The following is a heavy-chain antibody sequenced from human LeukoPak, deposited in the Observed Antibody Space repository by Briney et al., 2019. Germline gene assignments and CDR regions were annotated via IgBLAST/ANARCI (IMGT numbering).Heavy chain of an antibody. CDR3: ARDYGPFLVEAATGDAFDI. D-gene: IGHD2-15*01. CDR1: GGSISNYY. J-gene: IGHJ3*02. V-gene: IGHV4-4*07. CDR2: IHTSGNT. Sequence: PSETLSLTCTVSGGSISNYYWTWIRQPAGKGLEWIGRIHTSGNTDYNPSLQSRVTISVDKSKNQFSLNLRSVTAADTAVYYCARDYGPFLVEAATGDAFDIWGQGTMVTVSS.